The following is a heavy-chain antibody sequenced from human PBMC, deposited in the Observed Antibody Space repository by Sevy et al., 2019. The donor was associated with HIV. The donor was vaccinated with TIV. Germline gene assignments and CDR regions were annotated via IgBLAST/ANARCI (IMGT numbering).Heavy chain of an antibody. Sequence: ASVKVSCKASGYTFTSYGISWVRQAPGQGLEWLGWISDFKSYTNSAQKFQGRVSMTTDTSTTTAYMELRGLRSDDTGVYYCAREGYCSPTKCFKPSDVRYYGMGVWGQGTTVTVSS. V-gene: IGHV1-18*01. D-gene: IGHD2-15*01. CDR2: ISDFKSYT. CDR1: GYTFTSYG. CDR3: AREGYCSPTKCFKPSDVRYYGMGV. J-gene: IGHJ6*02.